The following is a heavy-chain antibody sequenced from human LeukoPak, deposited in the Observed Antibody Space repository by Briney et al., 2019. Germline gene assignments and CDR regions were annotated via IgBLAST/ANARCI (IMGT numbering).Heavy chain of an antibody. D-gene: IGHD3-3*01. CDR3: AKQGRNTIFGVVLDY. V-gene: IGHV3-23*01. Sequence: AGGSLRLSCAAAGFTFSSYAMSWVRQAPGKGLDLVSAISGSGGSTYYADSVKGRFTISRDNSKNTLYLQMNSLRAEDTAVYYCAKQGRNTIFGVVLDYWGQGTLVTVSS. J-gene: IGHJ4*02. CDR2: ISGSGGST. CDR1: GFTFSSYA.